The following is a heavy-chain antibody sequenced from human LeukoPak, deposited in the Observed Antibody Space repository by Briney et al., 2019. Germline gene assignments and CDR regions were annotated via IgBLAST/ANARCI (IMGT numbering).Heavy chain of an antibody. CDR3: ARSVATFRSHYYYGMDV. J-gene: IGHJ6*02. D-gene: IGHD5-12*01. Sequence: ASVKVSCKASGYTFTSYGISWVRQAPGQGLEWMGWISAYNGNTNYAQKLQGRVTMTTDTSTSTAYMELRSLRSDDTAVYYCARSVATFRSHYYYGMDVWGQGTTVTVSS. CDR1: GYTFTSYG. CDR2: ISAYNGNT. V-gene: IGHV1-18*01.